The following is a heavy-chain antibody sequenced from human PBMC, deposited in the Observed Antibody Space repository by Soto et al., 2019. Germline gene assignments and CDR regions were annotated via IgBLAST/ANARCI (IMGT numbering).Heavy chain of an antibody. CDR1: GFTFSSYA. Sequence: DVQLLESGGGLVQPEGSLRLSCAASGFTFSSYAMGWGRQGPGKGLEWVAVVSIGGSTHYVESVRGRFTISRDNSKNTLSLQMNSLTAEDTAVYFCAKRRGAGGHFDYWGQGALVTVSS. J-gene: IGHJ4*02. D-gene: IGHD2-15*01. V-gene: IGHV3-23*01. CDR2: VSIGGST. CDR3: AKRRGAGGHFDY.